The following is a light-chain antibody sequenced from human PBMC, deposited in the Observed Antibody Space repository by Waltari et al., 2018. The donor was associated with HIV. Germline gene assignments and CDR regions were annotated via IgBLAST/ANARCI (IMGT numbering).Light chain of an antibody. CDR3: CSYADKYTWV. Sequence: QSALTQPRSVSGSPGQSVTISCTGTSSDVGDSNYVSWYQQHPGKAPKLMLFDVNNRPSGVPDRFAGAKSGNTASLTISGLQADDEADYYCCSYADKYTWVFGGGTKLTVL. V-gene: IGLV2-11*01. J-gene: IGLJ3*02. CDR1: SSDVGDSNY. CDR2: DVN.